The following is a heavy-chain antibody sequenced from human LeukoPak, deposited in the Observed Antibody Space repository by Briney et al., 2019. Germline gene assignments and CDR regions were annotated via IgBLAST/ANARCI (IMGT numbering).Heavy chain of an antibody. J-gene: IGHJ1*01. V-gene: IGHV7-4-1*02. D-gene: IGHD3-9*01. CDR1: GYTFTSYA. CDR2: INTNTGNP. Sequence: GASVKVSCKASGYTFTSYAMNWVRQAPGQGLEWMGWINTNTGNPTYAQGFTGRFVFSLDTSVSTAYLQISSLKAEDTAVYYCARASAFTYDILTGYYIRRKSAEYFQHWGQGTLVTVSS. CDR3: ARASAFTYDILTGYYIRRKSAEYFQH.